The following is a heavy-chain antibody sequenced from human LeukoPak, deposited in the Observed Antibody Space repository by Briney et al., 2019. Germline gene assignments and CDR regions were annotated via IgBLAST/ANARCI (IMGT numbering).Heavy chain of an antibody. CDR2: ISYDGSNK. D-gene: IGHD6-19*01. CDR1: GFTFSSYG. Sequence: PGGSLRLSCAASGFTFSSYGMHWVRQAPGKGLEWVAVISYDGSNKYYADSVKGRFTISRDNSKNTLYLQMNSLRAEDTAVYYCAGSIAVAGTIDYWGQGTLVTVSS. V-gene: IGHV3-30*03. J-gene: IGHJ4*02. CDR3: AGSIAVAGTIDY.